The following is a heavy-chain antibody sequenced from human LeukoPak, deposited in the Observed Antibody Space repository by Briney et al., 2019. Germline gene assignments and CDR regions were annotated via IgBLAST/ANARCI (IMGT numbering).Heavy chain of an antibody. D-gene: IGHD3-22*01. Sequence: SETLSLTCAVYGGSFSGYYWSWIRQPPGKWLEWIGEINHSGSTNYNPSLKSRVTISVDTSKNQFSLKLSSVTAADTAVYYCAPWGYYYDSSGYRGAFDIWGQGTMVTVSS. CDR2: INHSGST. J-gene: IGHJ3*02. CDR1: GGSFSGYY. CDR3: APWGYYYDSSGYRGAFDI. V-gene: IGHV4-34*01.